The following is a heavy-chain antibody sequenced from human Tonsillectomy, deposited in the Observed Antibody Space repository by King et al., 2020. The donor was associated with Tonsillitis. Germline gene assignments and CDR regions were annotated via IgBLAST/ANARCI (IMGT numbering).Heavy chain of an antibody. V-gene: IGHV4-39*01. J-gene: IGHJ4*02. CDR3: AGRSRDGYKIGYYFDY. Sequence: QLQESGPGLVKPSETLSLTCTVSGGSISSSSHYWGWIRQPPGKGLEWFGIIFYSGSTYYNPSLKSRVTISVDTSKNQFSLKLNSVTAADTAVYYCAGRSRDGYKIGYYFDYWGQGTLVTVSA. CDR2: IFYSGST. CDR1: GGSISSSSHY. D-gene: IGHD5-24*01.